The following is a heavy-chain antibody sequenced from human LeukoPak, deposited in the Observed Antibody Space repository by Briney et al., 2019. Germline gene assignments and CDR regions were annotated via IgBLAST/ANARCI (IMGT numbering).Heavy chain of an antibody. CDR2: INAGNGNT. V-gene: IGHV1-3*01. Sequence: GASVKVSCKASGYTFTSYAMHWVRQAPGQRLEWMGWINAGNGNTKYSLKFQGRVTITRDTSASTAYMELSSLRSEDTAVYYCARGVQYVAFDIWGQGTMVTVSS. J-gene: IGHJ3*02. D-gene: IGHD4-11*01. CDR3: ARGVQYVAFDI. CDR1: GYTFTSYA.